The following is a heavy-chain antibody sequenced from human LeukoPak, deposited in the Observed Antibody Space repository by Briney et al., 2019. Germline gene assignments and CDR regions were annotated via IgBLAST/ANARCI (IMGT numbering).Heavy chain of an antibody. Sequence: GGSLRLFCAVSGFSVSGYWMTWVRQAPGKGLEWVANIKQDGSEKNYVDSVKGRFTISRDNAENSLFRQMNSLRVEDTAVYYCAREWQGGIAAAGTRIEGDYWGQGTLVAVSS. J-gene: IGHJ4*02. CDR2: IKQDGSEK. V-gene: IGHV3-7*01. D-gene: IGHD6-13*01. CDR3: AREWQGGIAAAGTRIEGDY. CDR1: GFSVSGYW.